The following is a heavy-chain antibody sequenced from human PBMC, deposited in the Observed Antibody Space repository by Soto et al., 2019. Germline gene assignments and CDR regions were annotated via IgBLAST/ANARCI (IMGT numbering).Heavy chain of an antibody. CDR1: GFTFSSYG. CDR2: IWYDGSNK. V-gene: IGHV3-33*01. CDR3: ARERIAAAKYYYYYYGMDV. Sequence: GGSLRLSCAASGFTFSSYGMHWVRQAPGKGLEWVAVIWYDGSNKYYADSVKGRFTISRDNSKNTLYLQMNGLRAEDTAVYYCARERIAAAKYYYYYYGMDVWGQGTTVTVSS. D-gene: IGHD6-13*01. J-gene: IGHJ6*02.